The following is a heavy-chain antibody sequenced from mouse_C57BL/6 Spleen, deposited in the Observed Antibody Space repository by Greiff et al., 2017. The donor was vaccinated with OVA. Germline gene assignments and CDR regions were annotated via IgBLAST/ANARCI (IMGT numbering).Heavy chain of an antibody. D-gene: IGHD2-3*01. Sequence: QVQLQQSGPGLVAPSQSLSITCTVSGFSLTSYAISWVRQPPGKGLEWLGVIWTGGGTNYNSATQSRLSSSKDNAKSQVFLKMNSLQTDDTARYNCARYDGYPYYFDYWGQGTTLTVSS. CDR1: GFSLTSYA. V-gene: IGHV2-9-1*01. J-gene: IGHJ2*01. CDR3: ARYDGYPYYFDY. CDR2: IWTGGGT.